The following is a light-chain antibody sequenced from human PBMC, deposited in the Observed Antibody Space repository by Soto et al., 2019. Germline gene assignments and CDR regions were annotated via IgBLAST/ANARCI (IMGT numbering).Light chain of an antibody. Sequence: QSALTQPASVSGSPGQSISISCTGTSSDVGGYNYVSWYQQHPGKAPKLMIYEVNSRPSGVSNRFSGSKSGNTASLTISGRQAEDEADYYCSSYTSSTPLEVFGTGTKLTVL. V-gene: IGLV2-14*01. J-gene: IGLJ1*01. CDR3: SSYTSSTPLEV. CDR2: EVN. CDR1: SSDVGGYNY.